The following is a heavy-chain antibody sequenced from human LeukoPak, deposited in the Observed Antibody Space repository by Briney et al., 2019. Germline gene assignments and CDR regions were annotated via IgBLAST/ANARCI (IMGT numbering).Heavy chain of an antibody. Sequence: PGGSLRLSCAASGFTLSSYAMGWVRQAPGKGLEWVSAISGSGGSTYYADSVKGRFTISRDNSKNTLYLQMNSLRAEDTAVYYCAKFNIVVVVAATRNCFDPWGQGTLVTVSS. CDR1: GFTLSSYA. CDR2: ISGSGGST. V-gene: IGHV3-23*01. CDR3: AKFNIVVVVAATRNCFDP. J-gene: IGHJ5*02. D-gene: IGHD2-15*01.